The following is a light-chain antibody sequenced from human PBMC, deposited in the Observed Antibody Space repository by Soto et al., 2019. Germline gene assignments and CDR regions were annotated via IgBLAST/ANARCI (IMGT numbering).Light chain of an antibody. CDR2: WAS. J-gene: IGKJ2*01. CDR3: QQYYSTLLYT. CDR1: QSVLYSSNNKNY. Sequence: DIVMTQSPDSLAVSLGDRATIKCKSSQSVLYSSNNKNYLAWYQQKPGQPPKLLIYWASTRESGVPDRFSGSGSGTDFTLTISSLQAEDVAVYYCQQYYSTLLYTFGQGTKLEIK. V-gene: IGKV4-1*01.